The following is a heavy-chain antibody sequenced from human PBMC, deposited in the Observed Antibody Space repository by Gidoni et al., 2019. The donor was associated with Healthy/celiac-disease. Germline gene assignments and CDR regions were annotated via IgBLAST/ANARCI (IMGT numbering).Heavy chain of an antibody. J-gene: IGHJ5*02. CDR2: ISSSSSYI. CDR3: ASGYNWNRIWFDP. CDR1: GFTFSSYS. D-gene: IGHD1-20*01. Sequence: EVQLVESGGGLVKPGGSLRLSCAASGFTFSSYSMNWVRQAPGKGLEWVSSISSSSSYIYYADSVKGRFTISRDNAKNSLYLQMNSLRAEDTAVYYCASGYNWNRIWFDPWGQGTLVTVSS. V-gene: IGHV3-21*01.